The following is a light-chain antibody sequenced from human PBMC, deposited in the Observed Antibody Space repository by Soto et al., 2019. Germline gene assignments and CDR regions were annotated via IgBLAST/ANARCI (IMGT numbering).Light chain of an antibody. CDR1: SSDVGAYNY. CDR2: DVS. V-gene: IGLV2-11*01. J-gene: IGLJ1*01. CDR3: CSYTNSAYV. Sequence: QSVLPQPRSVSGSPGQSGTISCTGTSSDVGAYNYVSWYQQHPAKAPNLMIYDVSKRPSGVPDRFSGSKSGNTASLTISGLQAEDEGDYYCCSYTNSAYVFGTGTKVTVL.